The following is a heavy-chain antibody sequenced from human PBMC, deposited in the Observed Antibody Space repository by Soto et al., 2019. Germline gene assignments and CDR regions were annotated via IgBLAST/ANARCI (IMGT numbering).Heavy chain of an antibody. Sequence: GGSLRLSCAASGFTFSSYWMSWVRQAPGKGLEWVANIKQDGSEKYYVDSVKGRFTISRDNAKNSLYLQMNSLRAEDTAVYYCARRKGVRAVVPAATEKNYYYYGMDVWGQGTTVTVSS. CDR1: GFTFSSYW. J-gene: IGHJ6*02. D-gene: IGHD2-2*01. V-gene: IGHV3-7*05. CDR3: ARRKGVRAVVPAATEKNYYYYGMDV. CDR2: IKQDGSEK.